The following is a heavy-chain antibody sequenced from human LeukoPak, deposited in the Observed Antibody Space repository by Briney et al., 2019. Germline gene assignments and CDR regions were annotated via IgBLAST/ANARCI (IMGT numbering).Heavy chain of an antibody. CDR3: ARGGGTPTTVVTPFAY. CDR2: IFHSGST. Sequence: SGTLSLTCAVSSGSISNNNWWSWVRQPPGQGLEWIGEIFHSGSTNYSPSLRSRVTISVDKSKNQFSLKLNSVTAADTAVYYCARGGGTPTTVVTPFAYWGQGTLVTVSS. J-gene: IGHJ4*02. D-gene: IGHD4-23*01. CDR1: SGSISNNNW. V-gene: IGHV4-4*02.